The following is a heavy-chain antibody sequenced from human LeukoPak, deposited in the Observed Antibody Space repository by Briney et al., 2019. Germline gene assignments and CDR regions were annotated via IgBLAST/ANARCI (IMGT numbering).Heavy chain of an antibody. V-gene: IGHV3-7*04. CDR3: ARGGTLEYFQH. CDR2: IHQDAGEK. J-gene: IGHJ1*01. CDR1: GFIFSDSW. Sequence: GGSLRLSCAASGFIFSDSWMTWVRQSPGKGLQWVASIHQDAGEKQYVDSVRGRFAISRDNAKNSLYLQMNSLRAEDTAVYYCARGGTLEYFQHWGQGTLVTVSS.